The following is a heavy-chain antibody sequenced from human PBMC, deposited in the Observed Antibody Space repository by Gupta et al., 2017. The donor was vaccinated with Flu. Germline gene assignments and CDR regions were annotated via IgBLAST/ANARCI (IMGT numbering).Heavy chain of an antibody. Sequence: QVQLQQWGAGLLKPSETLSLTCAVHGGFFSGYYWTWIRQPPGKGLEGIGEISHSRITDYNPSLESRVTISVDTSKNQFSLNLNSVTAADTAVYYCARGEFGYCRSTRCYVTQFDPWGQGTLVTVSS. J-gene: IGHJ5*02. CDR3: ARGEFGYCRSTRCYVTQFDP. CDR1: GGFFSGYY. D-gene: IGHD2-2*01. V-gene: IGHV4-34*02. CDR2: ISHSRIT.